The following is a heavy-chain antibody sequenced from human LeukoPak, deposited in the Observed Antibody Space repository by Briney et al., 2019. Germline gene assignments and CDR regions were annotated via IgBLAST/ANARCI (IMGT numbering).Heavy chain of an antibody. CDR3: ATGYGKLDS. J-gene: IGHJ5*01. Sequence: SETLSLTCTVSGGSISSGSYYWSWIRQPAGKGLEWIGRIYASGNINYNPSLKSRVTISVDTSKNQFSLKLSSVTAADTAVYYCATGYGKLDSWGQGTLVTVSS. CDR2: IYASGNI. CDR1: GGSISSGSYY. V-gene: IGHV4-61*02. D-gene: IGHD2-15*01.